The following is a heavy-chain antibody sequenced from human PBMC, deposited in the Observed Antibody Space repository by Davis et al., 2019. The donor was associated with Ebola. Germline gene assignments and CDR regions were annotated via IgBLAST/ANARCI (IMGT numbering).Heavy chain of an antibody. CDR2: ISSSSSTI. J-gene: IGHJ4*02. V-gene: IGHV3-48*01. CDR3: AKADPQQYFDY. CDR1: GFTFSDYY. Sequence: GGSLRLSCAASGFTFSDYYMNWVRQAPGKGLEWVSYISSSSSTIYYADSVKGRFTISRDNAKNSLYLQMNSLRAEDTALYYCAKADPQQYFDYWGQGTLVTVSS.